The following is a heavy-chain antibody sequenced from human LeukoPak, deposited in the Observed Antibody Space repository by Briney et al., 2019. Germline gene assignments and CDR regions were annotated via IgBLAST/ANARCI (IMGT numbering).Heavy chain of an antibody. V-gene: IGHV3-43*01. J-gene: IGHJ4*02. D-gene: IGHD3-10*01. CDR2: ISWEGDTT. CDR1: GFTFDDYA. Sequence: PGWSLRLSCAASGFTFDDYAMHWVRQAQGKGLEWVALISWEGDTTYYADSVRGRFTISRDNSKNSLYLQMNSLRTEDTAFYYCTRDTDYGSATNYFDSWGQGTLVSVSS. CDR3: TRDTDYGSATNYFDS.